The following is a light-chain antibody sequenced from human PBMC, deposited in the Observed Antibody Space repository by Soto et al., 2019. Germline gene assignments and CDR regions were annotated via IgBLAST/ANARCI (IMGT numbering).Light chain of an antibody. Sequence: EIVLTQSPGTLSLSPGERATPSCRASQSVSSSYLAWYQQKPGQAPRLLIYGASSSATGIADRFSGSGSGTDFTLTISSLEPEDVAVYYCQQYRSSPPLYTFGQGTKLEIK. CDR2: GAS. J-gene: IGKJ2*01. CDR3: QQYRSSPPLYT. V-gene: IGKV3-20*01. CDR1: QSVSSSY.